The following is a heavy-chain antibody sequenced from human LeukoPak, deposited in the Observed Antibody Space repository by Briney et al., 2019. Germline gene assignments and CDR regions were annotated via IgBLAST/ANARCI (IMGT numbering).Heavy chain of an antibody. D-gene: IGHD3-10*01. CDR2: INPNSGGT. J-gene: IGHJ4*02. Sequence: GASVKASCKASGYTFTGYYMHWVRQAPGQGLEWMGWINPNSGGTNYAQKFQGRVTMTRDTSISTAYMELSRLRSDDTAVYYCARSITMVRGVIGIGYWGQGTLVTVSS. V-gene: IGHV1-2*02. CDR3: ARSITMVRGVIGIGY. CDR1: GYTFTGYY.